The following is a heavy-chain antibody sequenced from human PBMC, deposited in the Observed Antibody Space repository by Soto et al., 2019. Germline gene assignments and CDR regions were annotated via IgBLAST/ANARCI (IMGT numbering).Heavy chain of an antibody. CDR1: GYTFFTYD. CDR3: ARHHGPTTSENWFDP. J-gene: IGHJ5*02. D-gene: IGHD5-12*01. CDR2: ISTYSGDT. V-gene: IGHV1-18*01. Sequence: QVHLVQSGVEVKTPGASVKVSCQASGYTFFTYDISWVRQAPGQGLEWMGWISTYSGDTKYAQKFQGRVTMTTDTSKTTAYLELRSLRSDATAVYYCARHHGPTTSENWFDPWGQGTLVTVSS.